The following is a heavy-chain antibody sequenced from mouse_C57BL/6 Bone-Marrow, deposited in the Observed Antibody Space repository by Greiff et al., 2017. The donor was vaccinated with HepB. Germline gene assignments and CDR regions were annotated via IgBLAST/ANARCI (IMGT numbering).Heavy chain of an antibody. CDR1: GYTFTSYG. CDR3: ARDYYGSSFYYFDY. D-gene: IGHD1-1*01. CDR2: IYPRSGNT. J-gene: IGHJ2*01. V-gene: IGHV1-81*01. Sequence: VQRVESGAELARPGASVKLSCKASGYTFTSYGISWVKQRTGQGLEWIGEIYPRSGNTYYNEKFKGKATLTADKSSSTASMELRSLTSEDSAVYVCARDYYGSSFYYFDYWGQGTTLTVSS.